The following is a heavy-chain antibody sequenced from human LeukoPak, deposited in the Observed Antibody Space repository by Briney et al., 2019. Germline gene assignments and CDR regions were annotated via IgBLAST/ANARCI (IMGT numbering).Heavy chain of an antibody. D-gene: IGHD4-23*01. V-gene: IGHV1-2*02. CDR3: ARDLYGGTSATFDY. CDR1: GVTFSSYA. J-gene: IGHJ4*02. Sequence: GASVKVSCKVSGVTFSSYAIGWVRQAPGQGLEWMGWINPNSGGTYYAQKFQGRVTMTSDTSISTAYMELSRLRSDNTAVYYCARDLYGGTSATFDYWGQGTLVTVSS. CDR2: INPNSGGT.